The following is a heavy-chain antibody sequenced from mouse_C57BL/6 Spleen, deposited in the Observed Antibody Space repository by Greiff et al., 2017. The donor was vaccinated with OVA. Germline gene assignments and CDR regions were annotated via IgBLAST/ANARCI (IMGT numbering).Heavy chain of an antibody. CDR1: GFTFSDYG. Sequence: DVMLVESGGGLVKPGGSLKLSCAASGFTFSDYGMHWVRQAPEKGLEWVAYISSGSSTIYYADTVKGRFTISRDNAKNTLFLQMTSLRSEDTAMYYCARVTTVVSYFDVWGTGTTVTVSS. J-gene: IGHJ1*03. V-gene: IGHV5-17*01. CDR3: ARVTTVVSYFDV. D-gene: IGHD1-1*01. CDR2: ISSGSSTI.